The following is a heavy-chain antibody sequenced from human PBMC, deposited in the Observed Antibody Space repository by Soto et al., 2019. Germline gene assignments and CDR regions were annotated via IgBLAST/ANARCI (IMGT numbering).Heavy chain of an antibody. V-gene: IGHV1-69*01. Sequence: QVQLVQSGAEVKKPGSSVKVSCKASGGTFSSYAISWVRQAPGQGLEWMGGIIPIFGTANYAQKFQGRVTINADESTSTAYMELSSLRSEDTAVYYCARSLGEQQLVLYWFDPWGQGTLVTVSS. CDR1: GGTFSSYA. CDR2: IIPIFGTA. J-gene: IGHJ5*02. D-gene: IGHD6-13*01. CDR3: ARSLGEQQLVLYWFDP.